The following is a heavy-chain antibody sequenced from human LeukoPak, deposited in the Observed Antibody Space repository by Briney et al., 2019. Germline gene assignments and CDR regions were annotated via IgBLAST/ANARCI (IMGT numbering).Heavy chain of an antibody. V-gene: IGHV3-7*03. D-gene: IGHD6-13*01. CDR1: GLIFSDFW. J-gene: IGHJ4*02. Sequence: GGSLRLSCATAGLIFSDFWMTWVRQAPGKGLEWVANIKQDGSLTFYMGSAKGRFTISRDNAKSSLYLQMNSLRVGDTAIYYCVRDSYTREWHEIESDYWGQGTLVTVSS. CDR2: IKQDGSLT. CDR3: VRDSYTREWHEIESDY.